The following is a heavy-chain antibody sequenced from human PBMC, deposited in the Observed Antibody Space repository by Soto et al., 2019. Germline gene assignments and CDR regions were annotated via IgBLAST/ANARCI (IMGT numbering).Heavy chain of an antibody. CDR2: INHSGST. D-gene: IGHD1-26*01. Sequence: PSETLSLTCAVYDGSFSGYYWSWIRQPPGKGLEWIGEINHSGSTNYNPSLKSRVTISVDTSKNQFSLKLNSVTAADTAVYYCVKGGSSKFDPWGQGTLVTVSS. J-gene: IGHJ5*02. CDR3: VKGGSSKFDP. V-gene: IGHV4-34*01. CDR1: DGSFSGYY.